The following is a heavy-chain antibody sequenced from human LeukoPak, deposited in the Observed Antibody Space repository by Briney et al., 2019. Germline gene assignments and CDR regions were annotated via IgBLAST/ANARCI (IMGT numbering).Heavy chain of an antibody. D-gene: IGHD3-22*01. CDR1: EFTFSNYA. V-gene: IGHV3-23*01. CDR3: AKRDYYDSSGYAPLFDY. CDR2: ISGNGGKI. Sequence: GGSLRLSCAASEFTFSNYAMAWVRQAPGEGLEWVSGISGNGGKIYYADSVKGRFTISRDNSKNTLYLQMDSLRGEDTAVYFCAKRDYYDSSGYAPLFDYWGQGTLVTVSP. J-gene: IGHJ4*02.